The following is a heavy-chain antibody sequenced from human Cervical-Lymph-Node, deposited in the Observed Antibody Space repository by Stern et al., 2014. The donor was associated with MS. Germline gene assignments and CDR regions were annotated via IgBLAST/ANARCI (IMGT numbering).Heavy chain of an antibody. V-gene: IGHV5-51*01. Sequence: VQLVESGAEVKKPGESLKISCKGSGYSFTSYWIGWGRQMPGKGLEWMGIIFPGDSDTRYSPSFQGQVTISADKSISTAYLQWSSLKASDTAMYYCARPWGFGELRDAFDIWGQGTMVTVSS. CDR2: IFPGDSDT. CDR1: GYSFTSYW. J-gene: IGHJ3*02. CDR3: ARPWGFGELRDAFDI. D-gene: IGHD3-10*01.